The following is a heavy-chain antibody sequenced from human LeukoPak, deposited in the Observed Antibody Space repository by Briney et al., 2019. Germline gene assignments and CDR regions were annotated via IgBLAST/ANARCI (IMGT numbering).Heavy chain of an antibody. CDR2: ISSSSSYI. CDR1: GFIFSSYA. Sequence: GGSLRLSCAASGFIFSSYAMSWVRQAPGKGLEWVSSISSSSSYIYYADSVKGRFTISRDNAKNSLYLQMNSLRAEDTAVYYCAKSGLNRFDYWGQGTLVSVSS. V-gene: IGHV3-21*04. J-gene: IGHJ4*02. CDR3: AKSGLNRFDY. D-gene: IGHD2-15*01.